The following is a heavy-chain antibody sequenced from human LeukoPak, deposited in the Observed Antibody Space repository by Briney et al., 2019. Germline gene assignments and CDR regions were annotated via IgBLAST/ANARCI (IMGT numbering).Heavy chain of an antibody. J-gene: IGHJ4*02. CDR1: GGSFSGYY. V-gene: IGHV4-34*01. CDR2: INHSGST. Sequence: SETLSLTCAVYGGSFSGYYWSWIRQPPGKGLEWIGEINHSGSTNYNPSLKSRVTISVDTSKNQFSLKLSSVTAADTAVYYCARGLGPPSVVVPAAMDYWGQGTLVTVSS. D-gene: IGHD2-2*01. CDR3: ARGLGPPSVVVPAAMDY.